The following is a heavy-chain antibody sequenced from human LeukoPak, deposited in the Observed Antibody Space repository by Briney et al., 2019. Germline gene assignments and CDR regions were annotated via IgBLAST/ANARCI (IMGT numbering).Heavy chain of an antibody. CDR3: AKDIAAAGTGPFDY. D-gene: IGHD6-13*01. Sequence: GGSLRLSCAASGFTFDDYAMHWVRQAPGKGLEWVSGISWNSGSIGYADSVKGRFTISRDNAKNSLYLQMNSLRAEDTALYYCAKDIAAAGTGPFDYWGQGTLVTVSS. J-gene: IGHJ4*02. CDR2: ISWNSGSI. V-gene: IGHV3-9*01. CDR1: GFTFDDYA.